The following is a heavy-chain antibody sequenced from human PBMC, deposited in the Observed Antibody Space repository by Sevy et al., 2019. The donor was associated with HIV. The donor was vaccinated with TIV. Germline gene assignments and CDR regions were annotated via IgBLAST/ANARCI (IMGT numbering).Heavy chain of an antibody. J-gene: IGHJ6*02. CDR3: ARELDEYSSSSGHPMVLYYYGMDV. CDR2: IYTSGST. CDR1: GGSISSYY. V-gene: IGHV4-4*07. Sequence: SQTLSLTCTVSGGSISSYYWSWIRQPAGKGLEWIGRIYTSGSTNYIPSLKSRVTMSVDTSKNQFSLKLSSVTAADTAVYYCARELDEYSSSSGHPMVLYYYGMDVWGQGTTVTVSS. D-gene: IGHD6-6*01.